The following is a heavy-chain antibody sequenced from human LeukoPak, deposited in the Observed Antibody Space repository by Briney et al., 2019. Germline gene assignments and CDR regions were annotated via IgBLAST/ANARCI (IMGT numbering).Heavy chain of an antibody. CDR3: ASFMYDSSVNWFDP. D-gene: IGHD3-22*01. CDR1: VYTFTGYS. V-gene: IGHV1-2*02. Sequence: ASVKVSCKASVYTFTGYSMHWVRQAPGQGREWMGWINPNSGGTNYAQKFQGRVTMTRDTSISTAYMELSRLRSDDTAVYYCASFMYDSSVNWFDPWGQGTLVTVSS. J-gene: IGHJ5*02. CDR2: INPNSGGT.